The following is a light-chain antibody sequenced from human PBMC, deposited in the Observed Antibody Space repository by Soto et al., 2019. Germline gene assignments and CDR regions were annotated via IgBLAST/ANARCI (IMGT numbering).Light chain of an antibody. Sequence: EIVLTQSPATLSLSPGERATLSCRASPSVTNFLAWYQQKPGQAPRLLIYGAFNRSTGIPARFSGSGSGTDVTLTTSSLEPEDSAIYYCQQRNIWPPVTFGQGTRLEIK. J-gene: IGKJ5*01. CDR3: QQRNIWPPVT. V-gene: IGKV3-11*01. CDR2: GAF. CDR1: PSVTNF.